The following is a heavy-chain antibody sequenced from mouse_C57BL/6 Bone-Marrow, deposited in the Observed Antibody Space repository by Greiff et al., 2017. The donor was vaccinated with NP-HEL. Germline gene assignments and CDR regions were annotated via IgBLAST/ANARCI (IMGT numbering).Heavy chain of an antibody. J-gene: IGHJ2*01. CDR2: IDPEDGET. Sequence: EVQLQQSGAELVKPGASVKLSCTASGFTITDYYMHWVKQRTEQGLEWIGRIDPEDGETNYAPKFQGKATITADTSSNTAYLQLSSLTSEDTAVYYCASDYYGSSYEDYWGQGTTLTVSS. CDR1: GFTITDYY. D-gene: IGHD1-1*01. CDR3: ASDYYGSSYEDY. V-gene: IGHV14-2*01.